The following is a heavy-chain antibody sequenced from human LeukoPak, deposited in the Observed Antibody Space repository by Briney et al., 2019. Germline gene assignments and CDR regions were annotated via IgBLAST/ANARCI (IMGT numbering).Heavy chain of an antibody. D-gene: IGHD3-16*02. CDR2: IIPIFGTA. CDR1: GGTFSSYA. J-gene: IGHJ3*02. V-gene: IGHV1-69*05. Sequence: SVKVSCKASGGTFSSYAISWVRQAPGQGLEWMGRIIPIFGTANYAQKFQGRVTITTGESTSTAYMELSSLRSEDTAVYYCARDSPFYDYVWGSYPQVAFDIWGQGTMVTVSS. CDR3: ARDSPFYDYVWGSYPQVAFDI.